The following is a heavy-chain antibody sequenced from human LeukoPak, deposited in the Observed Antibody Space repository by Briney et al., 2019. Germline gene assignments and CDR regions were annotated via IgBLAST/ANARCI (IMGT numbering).Heavy chain of an antibody. J-gene: IGHJ4*02. CDR2: ISYDGSNK. V-gene: IGHV3-30*18. Sequence: GRSLRLSCAASGFTFSSYGMHWVRQAPGKGLEGVAVISYDGSNKYYADSVKGRFTISRDNSKNTLYLQMNSLRAEDTAVYYCAKIATVVTTGDYWGQGTLVTVSS. CDR1: GFTFSSYG. CDR3: AKIATVVTTGDY. D-gene: IGHD4-23*01.